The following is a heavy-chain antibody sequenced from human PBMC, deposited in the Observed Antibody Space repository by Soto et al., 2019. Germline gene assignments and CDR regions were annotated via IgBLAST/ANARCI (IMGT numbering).Heavy chain of an antibody. V-gene: IGHV3-7*01. J-gene: IGHJ4*02. CDR2: IKQDGSEK. CDR3: ARVGLLWFGGIQYYFDY. Sequence: GGSLRLSCAASGFTFSSYWMSWVRQAPGKGLEWVANIKQDGSEKYYVDSVKGRFTISRDNAKNSLYLQMNSLRAEDTAVYYCARVGLLWFGGIQYYFDYWGQGTLVTVSS. D-gene: IGHD3-10*01. CDR1: GFTFSSYW.